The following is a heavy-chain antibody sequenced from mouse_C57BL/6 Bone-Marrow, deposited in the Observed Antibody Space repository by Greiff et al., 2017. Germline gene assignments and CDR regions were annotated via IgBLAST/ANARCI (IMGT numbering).Heavy chain of an antibody. J-gene: IGHJ1*03. V-gene: IGHV1-26*01. D-gene: IGHD1-2*01. CDR2: INPNNGGT. Sequence: VQLQQSGPELVKPGASVKISCKASGYTFTDYYMNWVKQSHGKSLEWIGDINPNNGGTSYNQKFKGKATLTVDKSSSTAYMELRSLTSEDSAVYYCAREYYGRYFDVWGTGTTVTVSS. CDR1: GYTFTDYY. CDR3: AREYYGRYFDV.